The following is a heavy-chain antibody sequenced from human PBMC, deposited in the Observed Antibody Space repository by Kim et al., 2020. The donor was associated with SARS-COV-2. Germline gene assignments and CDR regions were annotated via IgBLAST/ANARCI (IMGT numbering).Heavy chain of an antibody. Sequence: SVKVSCKASGGTFSSYAISWVRQAPGQGLEWMGGIIPIFGTANYAQKFQGRVTITADESTSTAYMELSSLRSEDTAVNYCARIENYYGSGSYQGDYWGQGTLVTVSS. CDR1: GGTFSSYA. D-gene: IGHD3-10*01. CDR2: IIPIFGTA. J-gene: IGHJ4*02. V-gene: IGHV1-69*13. CDR3: ARIENYYGSGSYQGDY.